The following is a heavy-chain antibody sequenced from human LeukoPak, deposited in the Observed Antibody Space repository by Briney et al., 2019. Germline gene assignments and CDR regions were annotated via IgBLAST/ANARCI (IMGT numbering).Heavy chain of an antibody. CDR1: GFTFSHHW. CDR2: IKEDGSEK. D-gene: IGHD3-3*01. J-gene: IGHJ4*02. V-gene: IGHV3-7*01. Sequence: GGSLRLSCTASGFTFSHHWMTWVRQAPGKGLEWVANIKEDGSEKDYVDSVKGRFTISRDIGKNSLYLQMNSLRGEDTAVYYCARLNWNYADYWGQGTLVTVST. CDR3: ARLNWNYADY.